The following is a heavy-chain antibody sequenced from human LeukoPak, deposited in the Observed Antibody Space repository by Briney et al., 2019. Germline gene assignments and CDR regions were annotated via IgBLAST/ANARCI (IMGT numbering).Heavy chain of an antibody. Sequence: GGSLRLSCAASGFTFSSYGMHWVRQAPGKGLGWGTFIRYDGTNKYYADSVKGRFTISRDNSKNTLYLQMNSLGAEDTAVYYCAKGGITARRYFDYWGQGTLVTVSS. V-gene: IGHV3-30*02. CDR3: AKGGITARRYFDY. CDR2: IRYDGTNK. D-gene: IGHD6-6*01. J-gene: IGHJ4*02. CDR1: GFTFSSYG.